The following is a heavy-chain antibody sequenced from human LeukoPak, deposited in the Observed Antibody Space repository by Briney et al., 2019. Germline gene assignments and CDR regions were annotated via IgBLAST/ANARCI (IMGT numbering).Heavy chain of an antibody. CDR2: MYYSGSI. CDR3: ARYWGPYDNSGAYFDY. Sequence: SETLSLTCTVSGASISRSSYYWGWIRQAPGKGLEWIGSMYYSGSIHYNPSLKSRLTIAVDTSKNQYSLKVTSMTAADTAMYYCARYWGPYDNSGAYFDYWGQGTLVTVSS. J-gene: IGHJ4*02. D-gene: IGHD3-22*01. V-gene: IGHV4-39*01. CDR1: GASISRSSYY.